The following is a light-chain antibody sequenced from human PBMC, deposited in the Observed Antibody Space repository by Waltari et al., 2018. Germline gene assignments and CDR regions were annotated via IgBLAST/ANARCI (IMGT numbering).Light chain of an antibody. CDR2: YDS. Sequence: SYVLPQPPSMSVPPGETASISCGGYNIETKSVHWYQQRPGQAPVLVMYYDSDRPSGIPERFSGSNTGDTATLTISRIEAGDEADYCCQVWDSSSDHPWVFGGGTKLTVL. CDR3: QVWDSSSDHPWV. J-gene: IGLJ3*02. CDR1: NIETKS. V-gene: IGLV3-21*04.